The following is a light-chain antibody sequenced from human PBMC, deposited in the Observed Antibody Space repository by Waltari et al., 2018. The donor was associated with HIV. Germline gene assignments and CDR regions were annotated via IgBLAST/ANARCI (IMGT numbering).Light chain of an antibody. J-gene: IGLJ1*01. V-gene: IGLV2-23*02. CDR1: SSNVGSDDL. Sequence: QSALTQPASVSGSPGQSITISCTRTSSNVGSDDLVSWYQQHPGEAPKLIIYEVTKRPSAVSNRFSGSKSGNTASLTISGLQAEDEADYYCCSCPRSGIRYVFGTGTKVTVL. CDR2: EVT. CDR3: CSCPRSGIRYV.